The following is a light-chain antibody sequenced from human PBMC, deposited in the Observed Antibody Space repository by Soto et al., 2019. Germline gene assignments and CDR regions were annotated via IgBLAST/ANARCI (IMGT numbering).Light chain of an antibody. J-gene: IGKJ1*01. V-gene: IGKV3-15*01. Sequence: EIVRTQSPATLSVSPGERAPLSCRASQSVSSNLAWYQQKPGQAPRLLIYGASTRATGIPARFSGSGSGTEFTLTISSLQSEDFAVYYCQQYNNWPPTFGQGTKVDIK. CDR2: GAS. CDR1: QSVSSN. CDR3: QQYNNWPPT.